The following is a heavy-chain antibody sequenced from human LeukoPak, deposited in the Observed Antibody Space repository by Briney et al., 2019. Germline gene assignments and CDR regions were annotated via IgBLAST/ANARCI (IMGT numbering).Heavy chain of an antibody. CDR3: ARDKRGNYY. Sequence: GGSLRLSCAASGFTFSTYWMTWVRQAPGNGLEWVANIKGDGSEKYYVDSVEGRFTISRDNAKNSLYLQMNSLRAEDTAVYYCARDKRGNYYWGQGTLVTVSS. D-gene: IGHD2-21*01. V-gene: IGHV3-7*01. CDR1: GFTFSTYW. CDR2: IKGDGSEK. J-gene: IGHJ4*02.